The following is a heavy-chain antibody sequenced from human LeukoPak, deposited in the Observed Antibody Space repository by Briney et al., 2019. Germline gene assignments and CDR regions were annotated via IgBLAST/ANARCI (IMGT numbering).Heavy chain of an antibody. D-gene: IGHD6-19*01. Sequence: GESLKISCKGSGYSFTSYWIGWVRQMPGKGLEWMGIIYPGDSDTRYSPSFQGQVTISADKSISTAYLQWSSLKASDTAMYYCASHSSGWSSPYYYYYGMDVRGQGTTVTVSS. CDR2: IYPGDSDT. J-gene: IGHJ6*02. CDR1: GYSFTSYW. CDR3: ASHSSGWSSPYYYYYGMDV. V-gene: IGHV5-51*01.